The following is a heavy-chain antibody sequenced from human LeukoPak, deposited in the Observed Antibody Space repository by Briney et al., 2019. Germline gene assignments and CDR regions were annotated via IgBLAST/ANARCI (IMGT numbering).Heavy chain of an antibody. CDR2: IYHSGST. V-gene: IGHV4-59*12. CDR1: GGSISSYY. CDR3: AREAAMESAFDV. J-gene: IGHJ3*01. Sequence: SETLSLTCTVSGGSISSYYWSWIRQPPGKGLEWIGYIYHSGSTYYNPSLKSRVTISVDRSKNQFSLKLSSVTAADTAVYYCAREAAMESAFDVWGQGTMVTVSS. D-gene: IGHD5-18*01.